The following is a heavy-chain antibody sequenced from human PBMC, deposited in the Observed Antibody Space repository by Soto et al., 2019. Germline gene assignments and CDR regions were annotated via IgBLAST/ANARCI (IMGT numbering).Heavy chain of an antibody. J-gene: IGHJ3*02. Sequence: VGSLRLSCAASGFTFSSYSMNWVRQAPGKGLEWVSYISSSSSTIYYADSVKGRFTISRDNAKNSLYLQMNSLRDEDTAVYYCARDRYSSGWYDAFDIWGQGTMVTVSS. CDR1: GFTFSSYS. V-gene: IGHV3-48*02. D-gene: IGHD6-19*01. CDR3: ARDRYSSGWYDAFDI. CDR2: ISSSSSTI.